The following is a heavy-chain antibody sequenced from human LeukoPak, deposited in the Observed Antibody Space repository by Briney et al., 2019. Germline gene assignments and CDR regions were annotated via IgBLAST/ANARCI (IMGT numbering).Heavy chain of an antibody. J-gene: IGHJ6*02. CDR1: GGSIGSSEW. Sequence: SETLSLTCAVSGGSIGSSEWWSWVRQPPGKGLEWIGEISLRGYTNYKPSLNSRVTISADQSRNQFSLKLSSVTAADTAVYYCARGGPGGYSYGYGFYYYYGMDVWGQGTTVTVSS. CDR2: ISLRGYT. CDR3: ARGGPGGYSYGYGFYYYYGMDV. D-gene: IGHD5-18*01. V-gene: IGHV4-4*02.